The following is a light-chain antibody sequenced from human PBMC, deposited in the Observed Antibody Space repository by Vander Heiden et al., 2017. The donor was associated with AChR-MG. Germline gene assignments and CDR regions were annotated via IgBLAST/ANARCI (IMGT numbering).Light chain of an antibody. CDR2: WAS. Sequence: DIVMTQSPDSLAVSLGERAPINCKSSQSVLYSSNNKNYLAWYQQKPGQPPKLLIYWASTRESGVPDRFSGSGSGKDFTLTSSSLQAEDVAVYYCQQYYSTPLTFGQGTKLEIK. CDR3: QQYYSTPLT. V-gene: IGKV4-1*01. J-gene: IGKJ2*01. CDR1: QSVLYSSNNKNY.